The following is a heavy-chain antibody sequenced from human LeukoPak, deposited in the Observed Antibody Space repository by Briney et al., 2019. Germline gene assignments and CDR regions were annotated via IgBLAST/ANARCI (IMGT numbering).Heavy chain of an antibody. Sequence: KPSETLSLTCTASGGYISTHYWTWIRQPPGKGLEWIGYIYYSGSTNYNPSLKSRVTISVDTSKNQLSLKMISVTAADTAVYYCARPSSGWIGAFDIWGQGTMVTVSS. D-gene: IGHD6-19*01. CDR3: ARPSSGWIGAFDI. J-gene: IGHJ3*02. CDR1: GGYISTHY. CDR2: IYYSGST. V-gene: IGHV4-59*08.